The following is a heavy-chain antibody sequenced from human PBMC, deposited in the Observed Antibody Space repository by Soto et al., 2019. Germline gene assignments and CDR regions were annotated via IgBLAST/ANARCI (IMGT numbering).Heavy chain of an antibody. D-gene: IGHD3-9*01. J-gene: IGHJ4*02. CDR2: ISGSGSST. V-gene: IGHV3-23*01. CDR1: GFTFSNYA. CDR3: SRGFATTGYLVDY. Sequence: EVQLLESGGGLVQPGGSLRLSCAASGFTFSNYAMTWVRQAPGKGLQWVSAISGSGSSTKYADSVKGRFTISRDNSKSTLSLQMNSLRGEDTAGYFCSRGFATTGYLVDYWGQGTLVTVSS.